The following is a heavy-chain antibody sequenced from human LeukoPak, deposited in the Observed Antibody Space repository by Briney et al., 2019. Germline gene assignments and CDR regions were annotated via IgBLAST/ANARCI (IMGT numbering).Heavy chain of an antibody. CDR3: VKATSAKPWLVAYFDY. D-gene: IGHD6-19*01. CDR1: GFIFSSSA. Sequence: GGSLRLSCSVSGFIFSSSAMHWVRQAPGKGLEDVSGISTNGDRTYYADSVKGRFTISRDNSKNTLYLQMSSLRPEDTAVYYCVKATSAKPWLVAYFDYWGQGILVTVSS. CDR2: ISTNGDRT. V-gene: IGHV3-64D*06. J-gene: IGHJ4*02.